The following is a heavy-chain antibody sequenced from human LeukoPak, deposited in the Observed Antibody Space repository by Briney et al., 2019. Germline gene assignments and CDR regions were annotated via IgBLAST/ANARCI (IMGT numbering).Heavy chain of an antibody. D-gene: IGHD5-12*01. J-gene: IGHJ5*02. CDR3: AKDLYGYVSNWFDP. V-gene: IGHV3-23*01. CDR1: GLTFSSYA. CDR2: ISGSGGST. Sequence: PGGSLRLSCAASGLTFSSYAMSWVRQAPGKGLEWVSAISGSGGSTYYADSVKGRFTISRDNSKNTLYLQMNSLRAEDTAVYYCAKDLYGYVSNWFDPWGQGTLVTVSS.